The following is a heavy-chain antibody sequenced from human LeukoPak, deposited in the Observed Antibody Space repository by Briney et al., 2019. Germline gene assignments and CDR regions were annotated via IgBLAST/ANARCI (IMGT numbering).Heavy chain of an antibody. V-gene: IGHV4-4*07. D-gene: IGHD6-13*01. Sequence: SETLSLTCTVSGGSISSYYWIWIRHPAGKGLEWIGRIYTSGSTNYNPSLKSRVTMSVDTSKNQFSLKLSSVAAADTAVYYCARARATAAVGYGMDVWGQGTTVTVSS. J-gene: IGHJ6*02. CDR1: GGSISSYY. CDR2: IYTSGST. CDR3: ARARATAAVGYGMDV.